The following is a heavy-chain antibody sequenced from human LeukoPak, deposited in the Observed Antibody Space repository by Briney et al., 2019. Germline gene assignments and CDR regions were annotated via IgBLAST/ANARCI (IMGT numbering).Heavy chain of an antibody. J-gene: IGHJ4*02. D-gene: IGHD6-25*01. CDR1: GGSISSYY. CDR2: IYYSGST. Sequence: SETLSLTCTVSGGSISSYYWSWIRQPPGKGLEWIGYIYYSGSTNYNPSLKSRVTISVDTSKNQFPLKLSSVTAADTAVYYCATQRLRTPGLVDYWGQGTLVTVSS. CDR3: ATQRLRTPGLVDY. V-gene: IGHV4-59*01.